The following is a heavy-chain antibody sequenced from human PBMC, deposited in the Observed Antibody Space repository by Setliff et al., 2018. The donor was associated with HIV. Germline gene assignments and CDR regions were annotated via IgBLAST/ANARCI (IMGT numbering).Heavy chain of an antibody. CDR2: TYYDGKT. CDR1: GGSITSYF. V-gene: IGHV4-59*01. Sequence: SETLSLTCSVSGGSITSYFWHWIRQPPGKGLEWIGYTYYDGKTDYNPSLKSRGTISVDTSKNQFFLKLTSVTAADTAVYYCAREIYGGNSRPFDYWGQGTLVTVSS. J-gene: IGHJ4*02. CDR3: AREIYGGNSRPFDY. D-gene: IGHD4-17*01.